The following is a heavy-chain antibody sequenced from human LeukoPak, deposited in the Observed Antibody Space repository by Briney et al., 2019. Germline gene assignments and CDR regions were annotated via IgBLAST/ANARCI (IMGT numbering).Heavy chain of an antibody. CDR2: INSDGSST. D-gene: IGHD6-25*01. CDR3: AKFYSGGWYFDY. Sequence: GGSLRLSCAASGFTFSSYWMHWVRHAPGKGLVWVSRINSDGSSTTYADSVRGRFTISRDTAKNTLYLQMNSLRAEDTAVYYRAKFYSGGWYFDYWGQGTLVTVSS. J-gene: IGHJ4*02. CDR1: GFTFSSYW. V-gene: IGHV3-74*01.